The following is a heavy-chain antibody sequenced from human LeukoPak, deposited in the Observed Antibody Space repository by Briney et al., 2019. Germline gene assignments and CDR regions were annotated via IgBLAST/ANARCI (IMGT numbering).Heavy chain of an antibody. J-gene: IGHJ4*02. V-gene: IGHV3-23*01. Sequence: GGSLRLSCAASGFTFSTYAMSWVRQAPGKGLEWVSAISSSGSGTYYTYYTDSVKGRFTISRDDSKNKLYLQMNSLRAEDTAVYYCAKALRIAVVGANRVFDCWGQGTLVTVSS. CDR2: ISSSGSGTYYT. CDR3: AKALRIAVVGANRVFDC. CDR1: GFTFSTYA. D-gene: IGHD6-13*01.